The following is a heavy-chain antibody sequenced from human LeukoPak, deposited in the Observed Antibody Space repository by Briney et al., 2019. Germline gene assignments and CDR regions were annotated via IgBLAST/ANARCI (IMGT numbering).Heavy chain of an antibody. CDR3: ARGVGQQLALNWFDP. V-gene: IGHV1-46*01. CDR2: INPSGGST. CDR1: GYTFTSYY. Sequence: ASVKVSCKASGYTFTSYYMHWVRQAPGQGLEWMGIINPSGGSTSYAQTFQGRVTMTRDTSTSTVYMELSSLRSEDTAVYYCARGVGQQLALNWFDPWGQGTLVTVSS. D-gene: IGHD6-13*01. J-gene: IGHJ5*02.